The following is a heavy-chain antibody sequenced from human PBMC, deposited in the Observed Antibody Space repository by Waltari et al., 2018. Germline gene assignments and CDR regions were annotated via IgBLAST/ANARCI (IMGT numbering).Heavy chain of an antibody. V-gene: IGHV1-3*03. CDR3: ASGPEGFDY. CDR2: INAGNCNT. J-gene: IGHJ4*02. Sequence: QVQLVQSGAEVKKPGASVKVSCKASGYTFTSYAMHWVRQAPGQRLEWMGWINAGNCNTKYSQEFQGRGTITRDTAASTAYMELSSLRSEDMAVYYCASGPEGFDYWGQGTLVTVSS. CDR1: GYTFTSYA.